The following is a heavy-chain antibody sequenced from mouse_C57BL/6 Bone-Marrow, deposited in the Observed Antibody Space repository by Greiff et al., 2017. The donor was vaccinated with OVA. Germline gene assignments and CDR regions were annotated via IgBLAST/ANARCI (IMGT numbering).Heavy chain of an antibody. CDR1: GFTFSSYA. CDR3: TREVIYYDYALFYAMDY. CDR2: ISSGGDYI. D-gene: IGHD2-4*01. J-gene: IGHJ4*01. Sequence: EVQLVESGEGLVKPGGSLKLSCAASGFTFSSYAMSWVRQTPEKRLEWVAYISSGGDYIYYADTVKGRFTISRDNARNTLYLQMSSLKSEDTAMYYCTREVIYYDYALFYAMDYGGQGTSATVSS. V-gene: IGHV5-9-1*02.